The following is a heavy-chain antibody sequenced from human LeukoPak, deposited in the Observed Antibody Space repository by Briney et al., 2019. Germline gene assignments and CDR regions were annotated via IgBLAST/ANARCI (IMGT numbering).Heavy chain of an antibody. Sequence: PGGSLRLSCAASGFTFSSYSMNRVRQAPGKGLEWVSSISSSRSYLHYADSVKGRFTISRDNAKNSLYLQMNSLRVEDTAVYYCARRTGEYFDYWGQGTLVTVSS. CDR2: ISSSRSYL. J-gene: IGHJ4*02. V-gene: IGHV3-21*01. CDR3: ARRTGEYFDY. D-gene: IGHD7-27*01. CDR1: GFTFSSYS.